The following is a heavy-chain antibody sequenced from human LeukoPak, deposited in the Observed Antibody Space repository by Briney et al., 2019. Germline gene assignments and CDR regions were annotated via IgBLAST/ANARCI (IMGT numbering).Heavy chain of an antibody. V-gene: IGHV4-39*02. CDR3: ARVDRYDFQLDN. Sequence: PSETLSLICSVSGGSVRSSGYSWGWVLQPPGKGLQWIGTISYSGNTYFNPSLLSRASISVDTSKNQFSLRVGSVTAADTAVYYCARVDRYDFQLDNWGQGTLVTVSS. CDR1: GGSVRSSGYS. J-gene: IGHJ4*02. CDR2: ISYSGNT. D-gene: IGHD5-12*01.